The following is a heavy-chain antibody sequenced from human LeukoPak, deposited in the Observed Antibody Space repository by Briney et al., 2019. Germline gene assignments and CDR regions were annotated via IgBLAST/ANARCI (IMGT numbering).Heavy chain of an antibody. CDR2: INPNSGST. CDR1: GYMFTAPY. D-gene: IGHD2-8*01. J-gene: IGHJ4*02. V-gene: IGHV1-2*02. CDR3: ARVGYCTKGVCMNYDY. Sequence: ASVKVSCKASGYMFTAPYIHWMRQAPGQGLEWMGWINPNSGSTRYAQTFQGRITVTRDTSTSTAYMELSGLRDDDTAVYYCARVGYCTKGVCMNYDYWGQGTLVTVSS.